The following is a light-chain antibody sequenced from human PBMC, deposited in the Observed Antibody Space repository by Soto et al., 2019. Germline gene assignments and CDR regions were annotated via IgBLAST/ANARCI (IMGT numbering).Light chain of an antibody. Sequence: DIQMTQSPSTLSGSVGDRFTIAFLASQTISSWLAWYQQKPGKAPKLLIYKASTLKSGVPSRFSGSGSGTEFTLTISSLQPDDFATYYCRHYNSYSEAFGQGTKVDI. CDR2: KAS. J-gene: IGKJ1*01. CDR1: QTISSW. CDR3: RHYNSYSEA. V-gene: IGKV1-5*03.